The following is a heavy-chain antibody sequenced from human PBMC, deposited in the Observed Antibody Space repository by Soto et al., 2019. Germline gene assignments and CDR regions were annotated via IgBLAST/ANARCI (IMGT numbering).Heavy chain of an antibody. CDR2: IIPFIGTA. CDR1: GGTFSSYA. V-gene: IGHV1-69*18. D-gene: IGHD4-4*01. Sequence: QVQLVQSGAEVKKPGSSVTVSCKASGGTFSSYAISWVRQAPGQGLEWMGRIIPFIGTANYAQKFQGRVTITADESTSTAYMELTSLRSEDTAVYYCARVVMSTVPASSYYGMDVWGQGTTVTVS. CDR3: ARVVMSTVPASSYYGMDV. J-gene: IGHJ6*02.